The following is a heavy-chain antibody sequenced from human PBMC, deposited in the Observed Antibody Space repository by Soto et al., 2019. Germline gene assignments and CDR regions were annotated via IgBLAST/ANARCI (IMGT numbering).Heavy chain of an antibody. D-gene: IGHD3-10*01. CDR1: EFTFSSYS. V-gene: IGHV3-30-3*01. J-gene: IGHJ6*02. CDR2: ISYDGSNK. Sequence: PGGSLRLSCVASEFTFSSYSMHWVRQAPGKGLEWVAVISYDGSNKKSIDSVKGRFTVSRDNSKNTVYLQMNSLRVEDTAVYYCARVPSRYGSGPYGMDVWGQGTTVTVSS. CDR3: ARVPSRYGSGPYGMDV.